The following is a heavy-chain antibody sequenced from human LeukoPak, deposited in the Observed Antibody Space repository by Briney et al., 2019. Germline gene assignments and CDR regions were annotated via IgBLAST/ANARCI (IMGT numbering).Heavy chain of an antibody. Sequence: ASVKVSCKASGYTFTSYGISWVRQAPGQGREWMGWISAYNGNTNYAQKLQGRVTMTTDTSTSTAYMELRSLRSDDTAVYYCARAAIAVAGGVYLDYWGQGTLVTVSS. J-gene: IGHJ4*02. V-gene: IGHV1-18*01. CDR3: ARAAIAVAGGVYLDY. CDR1: GYTFTSYG. CDR2: ISAYNGNT. D-gene: IGHD6-19*01.